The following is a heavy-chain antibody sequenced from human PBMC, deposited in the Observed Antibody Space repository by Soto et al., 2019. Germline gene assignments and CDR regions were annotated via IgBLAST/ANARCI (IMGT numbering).Heavy chain of an antibody. J-gene: IGHJ4*02. D-gene: IGHD5-18*01. CDR3: AQRPCGYSYHFEY. CDR1: GFSLRTRGVA. V-gene: IGHV2-5*02. Sequence: QITLKESGPTLVKPTQTLTLTCTFSGFSLRTRGVAVAWFLQPPVEALEWLALIFWDDDEGYSPSLKSRLTITKDTSKNQVVLTMTIMDPVDTATYYCAQRPCGYSYHFEYWGQGTLVTVSS. CDR2: IFWDDDE.